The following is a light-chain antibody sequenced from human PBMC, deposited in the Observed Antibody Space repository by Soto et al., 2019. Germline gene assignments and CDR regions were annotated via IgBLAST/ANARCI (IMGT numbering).Light chain of an antibody. J-gene: IGKJ4*01. V-gene: IGKV3-15*01. CDR2: DAS. CDR3: QQFNNWPLT. CDR1: QSVSSN. Sequence: EIVMTQSPATLSVSPGERATLSCRASQSVSSNLTWYQQKPGQAPRLLIYDASTRATGVPARFSGSGSGADFTLTISSLQSEDFAVYYCQQFNNWPLTFGGGTKVDIK.